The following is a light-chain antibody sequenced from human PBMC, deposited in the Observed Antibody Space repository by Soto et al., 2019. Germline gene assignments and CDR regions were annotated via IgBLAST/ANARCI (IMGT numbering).Light chain of an antibody. CDR1: SSDVGGYNY. V-gene: IGLV2-14*01. Sequence: QSVLTQPASVSGSPGQSITISCTGTSSDVGGYNYVSWYQQHPGKAPKLMIYDVSNRPSGVSNRFSGSKSGNTASLTISGLQAEDEADYYCSSYTSSTILLYVSGTGTKVTVL. J-gene: IGLJ1*01. CDR2: DVS. CDR3: SSYTSSTILLYV.